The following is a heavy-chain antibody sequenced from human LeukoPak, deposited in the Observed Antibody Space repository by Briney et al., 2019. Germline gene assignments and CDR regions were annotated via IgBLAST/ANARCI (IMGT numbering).Heavy chain of an antibody. V-gene: IGHV1-18*01. CDR1: GYTFTSYG. D-gene: IGHD3-22*01. CDR2: ISAYNGNT. J-gene: IGHJ5*02. Sequence: ASVKVSCKASGYTFTSYGISWVRQAPGQGLEWMGWISAYNGNTNYAQKLQGRVTMTTDTSTSTAYMELRSLRSDDTAVYYCARAYYYDSSGHYWGTPHWFDPWGQGTLVTVSS. CDR3: ARAYYYDSSGHYWGTPHWFDP.